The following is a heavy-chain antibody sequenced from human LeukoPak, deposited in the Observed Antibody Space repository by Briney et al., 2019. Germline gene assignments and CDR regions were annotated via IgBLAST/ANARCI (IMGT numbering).Heavy chain of an antibody. CDR2: IWYDGSNK. Sequence: GRSLRLSCAASGFTFSSYGMHWVRQAPGKGLEWVAVIWYDGSNKYYADSVKGRFTISRDNSKNTLYLQMNSLGAEDTAVYYCAKDGSSSWYLLPLDYWGQGTLVTVSS. CDR1: GFTFSSYG. CDR3: AKDGSSSWYLLPLDY. D-gene: IGHD6-13*01. V-gene: IGHV3-33*06. J-gene: IGHJ4*02.